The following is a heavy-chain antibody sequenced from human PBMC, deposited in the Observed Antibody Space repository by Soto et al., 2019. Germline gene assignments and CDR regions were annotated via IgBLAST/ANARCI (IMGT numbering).Heavy chain of an antibody. CDR2: IIPILGIA. Sequence: QVQLVQSGAEVKKPGSSVKVSCKASGGTFSSYTISWVRQAPGQGLECMGRIIPILGIANYAQKFQGRVTITADKSTSTAYMELSSLRSEDTAVYYCARGGYCTGGSCYTAVYYYYMDVWGKGTTVTVSS. J-gene: IGHJ6*03. CDR1: GGTFSSYT. CDR3: ARGGYCTGGSCYTAVYYYYMDV. V-gene: IGHV1-69*02. D-gene: IGHD2-15*01.